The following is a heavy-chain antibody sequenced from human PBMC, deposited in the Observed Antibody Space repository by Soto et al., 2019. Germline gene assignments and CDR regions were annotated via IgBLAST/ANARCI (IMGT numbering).Heavy chain of an antibody. J-gene: IGHJ6*02. D-gene: IGHD3-3*01. CDR1: GFTFSNAW. CDR3: TTLSITIFGVVLMDV. Sequence: GGSLILSCAASGFTFSNAWMSWVRQAPGKGLEWVGRIKSKTDGGTTDYAAPVKGRFTISRDDSKNTLYLQMNSLKTEDTAVYYCTTLSITIFGVVLMDVWGQGTTVTVSS. CDR2: IKSKTDGGTT. V-gene: IGHV3-15*01.